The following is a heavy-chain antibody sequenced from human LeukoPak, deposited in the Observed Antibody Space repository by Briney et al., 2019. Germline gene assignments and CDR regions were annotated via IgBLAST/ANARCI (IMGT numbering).Heavy chain of an antibody. J-gene: IGHJ4*02. Sequence: SGGSLRLSCAASGFTFNTYTMNWVRQAPGKGLEWVANINKDGGEKYYVDSVKGRFTISRDNAKNSLYLQMNSLRADDTAVYYCVKDSPPRYSGSPPAYWGQGTLVTVSS. D-gene: IGHD1-26*01. CDR2: INKDGGEK. CDR3: VKDSPPRYSGSPPAY. V-gene: IGHV3-7*03. CDR1: GFTFNTYT.